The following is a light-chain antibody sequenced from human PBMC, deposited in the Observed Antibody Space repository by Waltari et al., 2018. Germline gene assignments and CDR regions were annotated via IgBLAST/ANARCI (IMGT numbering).Light chain of an antibody. Sequence: QSALTQSASVSGSPGQSVTISCTGASSDIGRYDIVSWYQQHPGNAPNLIICDVSKRPSVVSDRFSGSKSGDTASLTISGLQFEAGADYYCCSYAGTYIWVFGGGTRLTVL. CDR3: CSYAGTYIWV. CDR1: SSDIGRYDI. CDR2: DVS. V-gene: IGLV2-23*02. J-gene: IGLJ3*02.